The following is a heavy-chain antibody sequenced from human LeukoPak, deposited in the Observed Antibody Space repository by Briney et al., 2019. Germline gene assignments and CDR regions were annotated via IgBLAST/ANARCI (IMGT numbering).Heavy chain of an antibody. D-gene: IGHD3-3*01. V-gene: IGHV3-21*01. J-gene: IGHJ4*02. CDR2: ISGSSAYI. CDR1: GLTFNKYS. CDR3: ASDYDFWSGYYGY. Sequence: GGSLRLSCVPSGLTFNKYSMNWVRQAPGKGLEWVSSISGSSAYIYYEDSVKGRFTTSRDNAKNSLYLQMNSLRAEDTAVYYCASDYDFWSGYYGYWGQGTLVTVSS.